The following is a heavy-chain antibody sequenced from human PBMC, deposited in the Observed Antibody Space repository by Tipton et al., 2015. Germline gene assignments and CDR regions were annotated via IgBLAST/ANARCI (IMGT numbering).Heavy chain of an antibody. J-gene: IGHJ4*02. CDR1: GYIFSNYY. V-gene: IGHV1-46*01. Sequence: QSGPEVKKPGASVKVSCKASGYIFSNYYMHWVRQAPGQGLEWMGIINPSGGSTGYAQKFQGRVTMTRDTSTSTVYMELSSLRSDDTAVYYCVRDLDGFNFNLDYWGQGTLVTVSS. CDR2: INPSGGST. D-gene: IGHD5-24*01. CDR3: VRDLDGFNFNLDY.